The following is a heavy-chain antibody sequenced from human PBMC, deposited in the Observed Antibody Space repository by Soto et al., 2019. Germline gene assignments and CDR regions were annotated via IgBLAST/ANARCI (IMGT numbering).Heavy chain of an antibody. Sequence: SLSCAASGFTFSSYAMSWVRQAPGKGLEWVSAISGSGGSTYYADSVKGRFTISRDNSKNTLYLQMNSLRAEDTAVYYCAKDSGSGWYVYWGQGTLVTVYS. V-gene: IGHV3-23*01. CDR3: AKDSGSGWYVY. CDR2: ISGSGGST. J-gene: IGHJ4*02. D-gene: IGHD6-19*01. CDR1: GFTFSSYA.